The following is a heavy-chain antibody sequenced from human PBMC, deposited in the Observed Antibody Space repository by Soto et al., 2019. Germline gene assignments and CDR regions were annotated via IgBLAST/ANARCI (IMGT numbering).Heavy chain of an antibody. CDR2: INHSGST. Sequence: PSETLSLTCAVYGGSFSGYYWTWIRQPPGKGLEWIGEINHSGSTNYNPSLKSRVTISVDTSKNQFSLELRSVTAADTAVYYCARGTTEEALDYWGQGTLVTVSS. CDR1: GGSFSGYY. J-gene: IGHJ4*02. CDR3: ARGTTEEALDY. V-gene: IGHV4-34*01. D-gene: IGHD1-1*01.